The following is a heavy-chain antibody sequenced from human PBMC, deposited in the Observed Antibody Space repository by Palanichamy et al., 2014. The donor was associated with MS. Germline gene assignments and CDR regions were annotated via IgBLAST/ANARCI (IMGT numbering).Heavy chain of an antibody. Sequence: EVQLVEVWGRLGTAWQVPETLLCSLWIHLDDYAMHWARQAPGKGLEWVSGINWNSGSIGYADSVKGRFTISRDNAKSSLYPQMNSLRAEDTAFYYCAMGAPFSWGREKYCWGQGTLVTVSS. V-gene: IGHV3-9*01. CDR3: AMGAPFSWGREKYC. J-gene: IGHJ4*02. CDR1: IHLDDYA. D-gene: IGHD7-27*01. CDR2: INWNSGSI.